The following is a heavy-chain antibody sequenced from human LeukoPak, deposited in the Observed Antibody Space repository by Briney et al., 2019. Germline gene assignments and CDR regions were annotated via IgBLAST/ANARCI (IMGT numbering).Heavy chain of an antibody. CDR1: GDSIKNHY. V-gene: IGHV4-59*11. CDR3: ARIRGSHIVQYFYMDV. J-gene: IGHJ6*03. D-gene: IGHD1-1*01. Sequence: SETLSLTCNVSGDSIKNHYWTWIRQPPGEGLEWIGYIYYNGFTNYNPSLKSRVTISLDPSNQCSLKLSSVTAADTAVYYCARIRGSHIVQYFYMDVWGNGTTVTVSS. CDR2: IYYNGFT.